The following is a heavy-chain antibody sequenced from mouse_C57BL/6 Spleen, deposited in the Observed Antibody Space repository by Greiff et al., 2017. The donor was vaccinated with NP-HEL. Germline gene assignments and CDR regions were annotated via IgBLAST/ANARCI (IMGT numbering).Heavy chain of an antibody. CDR3: ARWDLYWYFDV. V-gene: IGHV1-53*01. D-gene: IGHD4-1*01. CDR2: INPSNGGT. CDR1: GEDGRGDG. Sequence: QVQLQQPGTELVKRGEEVKREGKVGGEDGRGDGGGGGGGGSGQGLEWIGNINPSNGGTNYNEKFKSKATLTVDKSSSTAYMQLSSLTSEDSAVYYCARWDLYWYFDVWGTGTTVTVSS. J-gene: IGHJ1*03.